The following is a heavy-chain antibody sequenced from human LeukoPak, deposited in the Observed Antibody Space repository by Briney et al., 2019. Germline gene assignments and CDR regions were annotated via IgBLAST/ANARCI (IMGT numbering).Heavy chain of an antibody. CDR2: IIPIFGTA. V-gene: IGHV1-69*06. Sequence: ASVKVSCKASGGTFSSYAISWVRQAPGQGLEWMGGIIPIFGTANYAQKFQGRVTITADKSTSTAYMELSSLRSEDTAVYYCARGDYYGSGSYYYYWGQGTLVTVSS. CDR1: GGTFSSYA. D-gene: IGHD3-10*01. CDR3: ARGDYYGSGSYYYY. J-gene: IGHJ4*02.